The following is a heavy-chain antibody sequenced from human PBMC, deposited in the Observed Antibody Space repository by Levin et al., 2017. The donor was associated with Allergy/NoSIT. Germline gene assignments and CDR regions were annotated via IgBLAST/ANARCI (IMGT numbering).Heavy chain of an antibody. CDR3: ARDPYCSSTSCYGPLSY. J-gene: IGHJ4*02. D-gene: IGHD2-2*01. V-gene: IGHV3-30-3*01. CDR1: GFTFSSYA. Sequence: PVASVKVSCAASGFTFSSYAMHWVRQAPGKGLEWVAVISYDGSNKYYADSVKGRFTISRDNSKNTLYLQMNSLRAEDTAVYYCARDPYCSSTSCYGPLSYWGQGTLVTVSS. CDR2: ISYDGSNK.